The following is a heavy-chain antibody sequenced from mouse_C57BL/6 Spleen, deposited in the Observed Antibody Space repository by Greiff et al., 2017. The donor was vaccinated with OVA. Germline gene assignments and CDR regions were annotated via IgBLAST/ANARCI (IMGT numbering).Heavy chain of an antibody. V-gene: IGHV1-82*01. Sequence: QVQLQQSGPELVKPGASVKISCKASGYAFSSSWMNWVKQRPGKGLEWIGRIYPGDGDTNYNGKFKGKATLTADKSSSTAYMQLSSLTSEDSAVYFCAREDYYGSRRDYYAMDYWGQGTSVTVSS. D-gene: IGHD1-1*01. CDR1: GYAFSSSW. CDR3: AREDYYGSRRDYYAMDY. CDR2: IYPGDGDT. J-gene: IGHJ4*01.